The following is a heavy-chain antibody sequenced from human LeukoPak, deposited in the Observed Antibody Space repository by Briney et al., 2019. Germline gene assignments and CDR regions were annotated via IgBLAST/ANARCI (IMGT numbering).Heavy chain of an antibody. CDR2: ISSSGSTI. J-gene: IGHJ4*02. CDR1: GFTFSSYE. Sequence: PGGSLRLSCAASGFTFSSYEMNWVRQAPGKGLEWVSYISSSGSTIYYADSVRGRFTISRDNAKNSLYLQMNSLRAEDTAVYYCARGKLGLRYLFGYWGQGTLVTVSS. V-gene: IGHV3-48*03. CDR3: ARGKLGLRYLFGY. D-gene: IGHD1-7*01.